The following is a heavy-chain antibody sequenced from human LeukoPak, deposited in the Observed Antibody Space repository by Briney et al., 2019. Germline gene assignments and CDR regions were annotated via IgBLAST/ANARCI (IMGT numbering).Heavy chain of an antibody. D-gene: IGHD2-21*02. Sequence: ASVKVSCKASGYTFTSYGISWVRQAPGRGLEWMGWISAYNGNTNYAQKLQGRVTMTTDTSTSTAYMELRSLRSDDTAVYYCARRYCGGDCYFYYYYGMDVWGQGTTVTVSS. CDR3: ARRYCGGDCYFYYYYGMDV. CDR2: ISAYNGNT. J-gene: IGHJ6*02. V-gene: IGHV1-18*01. CDR1: GYTFTSYG.